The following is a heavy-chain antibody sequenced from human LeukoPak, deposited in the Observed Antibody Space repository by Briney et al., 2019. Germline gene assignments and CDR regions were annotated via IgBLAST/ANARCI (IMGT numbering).Heavy chain of an antibody. Sequence: SETLSLTCTVSGGSISSGGYYWSWIRQHPGKGLEWIGYIYYSGSTYYNPSLKSRVTISVDTSKNQFSLKLSSVTAADTAVYYCARDPRRGRFGEVQLGFDYWGQGTLVTVSS. J-gene: IGHJ4*02. CDR1: GGSISSGGYY. V-gene: IGHV4-31*03. D-gene: IGHD3-10*01. CDR2: IYYSGST. CDR3: ARDPRRGRFGEVQLGFDY.